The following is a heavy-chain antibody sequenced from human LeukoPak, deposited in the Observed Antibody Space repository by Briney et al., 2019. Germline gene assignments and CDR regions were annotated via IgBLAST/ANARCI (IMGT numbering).Heavy chain of an antibody. CDR1: GFTFSSYS. Sequence: GGSLRLSCAASGFTFSSYSMNWVRQAPGNGLEWVSYISSSSSTIYYADSVKGRFTISRDNAKNSLYLQMNSLRAEDTAVYYCARGRVLLWFGELYKVDYWGQGTLVTVSS. J-gene: IGHJ4*02. CDR2: ISSSSSTI. CDR3: ARGRVLLWFGELYKVDY. V-gene: IGHV3-48*01. D-gene: IGHD3-10*01.